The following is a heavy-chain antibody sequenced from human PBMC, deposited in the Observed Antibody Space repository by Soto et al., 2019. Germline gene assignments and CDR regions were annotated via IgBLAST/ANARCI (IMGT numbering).Heavy chain of an antibody. J-gene: IGHJ6*02. CDR1: GGTFGSYA. Sequence: QVQLVQSGAEVKKPGSSVKVSCKASGGTFGSYAISWVRQAPGQGLEWMGGIMPIAGTANYAQKFQGRLTIAADESTSTAYMELSSLRSEDTAVYYCARSQGSSTSLEIYYYYYYGMDVWGQGTTVTVSS. D-gene: IGHD2-2*01. CDR2: IMPIAGTA. CDR3: ARSQGSSTSLEIYYYYYYGMDV. V-gene: IGHV1-69*01.